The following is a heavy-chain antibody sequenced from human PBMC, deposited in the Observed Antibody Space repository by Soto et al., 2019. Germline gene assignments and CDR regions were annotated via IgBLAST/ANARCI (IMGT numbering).Heavy chain of an antibody. J-gene: IGHJ4*02. CDR2: IRYDGSNQ. V-gene: IGHV3-30*02. CDR1: GFTFSTYG. CDR3: AKASNYYDSSGSKEDAFDY. D-gene: IGHD3-22*01. Sequence: GGSLRLSCAASGFTFSTYGMHWVRQAPGKGLEWVAGIRYDGSNQYYADSVKGQFTISRDNSKNTLYMQMNSLRAEDTAVYYCAKASNYYDSSGSKEDAFDYWGQGTLVTVSS.